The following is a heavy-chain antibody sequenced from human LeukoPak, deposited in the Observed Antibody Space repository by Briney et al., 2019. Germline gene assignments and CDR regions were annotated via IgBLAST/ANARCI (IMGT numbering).Heavy chain of an antibody. CDR1: GGSISSSSYY. V-gene: IGHV4-39*07. J-gene: IGHJ6*03. D-gene: IGHD5-18*01. CDR2: IYYSGST. CDR3: ARAVPGYSYGYHYYYYMDV. Sequence: SETLSLTCTVSGGSISSSSYYWGWIRQPPGKGLEWIGSIYYSGSTYYNPSLKSRVTISVDTSKNQFSLKLSSVTAADTAVYYCARAVPGYSYGYHYYYYMDVWGKGTTVTVSS.